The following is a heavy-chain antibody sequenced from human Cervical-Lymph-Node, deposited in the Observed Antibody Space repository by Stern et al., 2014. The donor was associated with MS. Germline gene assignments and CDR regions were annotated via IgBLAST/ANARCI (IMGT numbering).Heavy chain of an antibody. Sequence: EVQLVESGGGLVQPGGSLRLSCVASGFSFGTSWMSWVRQPPGRGLEWVANIRQDGYDKFYVDSGKGRFTISRDNARNSLYLQMNSLTVADTAGYYCARDRRAFLDYWGQGTHVAVSS. CDR2: IRQDGYDK. CDR3: ARDRRAFLDY. J-gene: IGHJ4*02. V-gene: IGHV3-7*01. CDR1: GFSFGTSW. D-gene: IGHD2/OR15-2a*01.